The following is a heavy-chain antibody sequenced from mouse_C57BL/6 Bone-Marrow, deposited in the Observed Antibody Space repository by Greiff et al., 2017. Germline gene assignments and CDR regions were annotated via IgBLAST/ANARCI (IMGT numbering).Heavy chain of an antibody. V-gene: IGHV1-64*01. J-gene: IGHJ3*01. CDR2: IHPNSGST. D-gene: IGHD1-1*01. Sequence: QAQLQQPGAELVKPGASVKLSCKASGYTFTSYWMHWVKQRPGQGLEWIGMIHPNSGSTNYNEKFKSKATLTVDKSSSTAYMQLSSLTSEDSAVYYCARYPTYYYGSSPLAYWGQGTLVTVSA. CDR1: GYTFTSYW. CDR3: ARYPTYYYGSSPLAY.